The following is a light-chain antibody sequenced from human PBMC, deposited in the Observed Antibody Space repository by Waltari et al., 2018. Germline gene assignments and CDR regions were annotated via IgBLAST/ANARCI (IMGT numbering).Light chain of an antibody. CDR1: QSISSY. CDR3: EPSYRTPWT. V-gene: IGKV1-39*01. J-gene: IGKJ1*01. CDR2: AAY. Sequence: DIQMTQSPSSLSASVGDRVTITCRASQSISSYLNWYQQKPGKAPKLLIYAAYSLQSGVPSRFSGSGSGTDFTLTISSLQPEDFATYYCEPSYRTPWTFGQGTKVEIK.